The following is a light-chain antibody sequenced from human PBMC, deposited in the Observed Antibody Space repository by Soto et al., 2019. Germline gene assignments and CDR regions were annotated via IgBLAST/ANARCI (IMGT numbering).Light chain of an antibody. CDR1: QSVSRN. J-gene: IGKJ2*01. CDR2: GAS. V-gene: IGKV3-15*01. Sequence: EVVLTQSPATLSVSPGDRATLSCRASQSVSRNLAWYQQKPGQAPRLLIYGASTRATGVPDRFSGSGSATEFTPSNSSLQSGDVGVLYCQQYGDWPPETFGQGTKLEI. CDR3: QQYGDWPPET.